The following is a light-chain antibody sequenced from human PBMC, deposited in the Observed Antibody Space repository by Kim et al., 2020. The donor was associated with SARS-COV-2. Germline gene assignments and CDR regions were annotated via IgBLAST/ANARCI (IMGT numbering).Light chain of an antibody. J-gene: IGKJ2*01. CDR2: GAS. Sequence: SPGERATLSCRASQSVSSNLAWYQQKPGQAPRLLISGASTRATGIPARFSGSGSGTEFTLTISSLQSEDFAVYYCQQYNNWPPMYTFGQGTKVEI. CDR3: QQYNNWPPMYT. CDR1: QSVSSN. V-gene: IGKV3-15*01.